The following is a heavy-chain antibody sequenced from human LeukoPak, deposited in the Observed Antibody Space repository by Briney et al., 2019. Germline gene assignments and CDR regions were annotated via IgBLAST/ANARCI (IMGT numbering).Heavy chain of an antibody. CDR2: ISDSGSYI. D-gene: IGHD3-16*01. V-gene: IGHV3-21*01. J-gene: IGHJ4*02. Sequence: GGSLRLSCAASGFTFSSYCMNWVRQAPGKGLEWVSPISDSGSYIYYPDSVKGRFTISRDNAKNSLYLQMSSLRADDRAVYFCAGGGSGADFDYWGQETLVTVSA. CDR3: AGGGSGADFDY. CDR1: GFTFSSYC.